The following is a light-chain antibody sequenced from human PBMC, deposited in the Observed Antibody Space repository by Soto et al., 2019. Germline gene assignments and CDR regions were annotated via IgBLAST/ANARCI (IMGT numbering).Light chain of an antibody. CDR2: ADS. J-gene: IGKJ5*01. Sequence: EIVMTHSPATLSVSPGERATLSCRASQSVSSNLAWFQHKPGQAPRLLIYADSNRATGIPARFSGSGSGTDFTLTISSLEPEDFSVYYCQQRYNWPITFGQGTRLHIK. CDR3: QQRYNWPIT. CDR1: QSVSSN. V-gene: IGKV3-11*01.